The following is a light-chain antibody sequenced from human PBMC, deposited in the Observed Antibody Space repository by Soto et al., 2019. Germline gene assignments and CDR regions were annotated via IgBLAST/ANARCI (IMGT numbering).Light chain of an antibody. Sequence: ENVLTQSPGTLSLSPGDRATLFCRARQSLTNPYIAWYQQKPGQAPRLLIYGISKRATDIPDRFSGSGSGTEFTLTISSLQPEDFATYYCQQHGQWPITFGQGTRLEIK. CDR2: GIS. J-gene: IGKJ5*01. CDR1: QSLTNPY. V-gene: IGKV3-20*01. CDR3: QQHGQWPIT.